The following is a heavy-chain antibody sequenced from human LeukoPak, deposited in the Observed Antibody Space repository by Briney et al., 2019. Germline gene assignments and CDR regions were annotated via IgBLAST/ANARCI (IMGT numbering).Heavy chain of an antibody. D-gene: IGHD3-10*01. V-gene: IGHV4-31*03. Sequence: PSETLSLTCTVSGGSISSGNYYCSWIRQHPGKGLEWIGYIRYSGSTLYNPSLKRRLSMSVDTSKNQFSLMLSSVTAADTAMYYCARSGTGGGYWGQGTLVTVSS. J-gene: IGHJ4*02. CDR3: ARSGTGGGY. CDR2: IRYSGST. CDR1: GGSISSGNYY.